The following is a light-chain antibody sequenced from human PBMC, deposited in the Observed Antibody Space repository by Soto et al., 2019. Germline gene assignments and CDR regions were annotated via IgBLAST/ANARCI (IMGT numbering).Light chain of an antibody. J-gene: IGLJ2*01. V-gene: IGLV2-14*01. CDR3: SSFTRSSTLV. Sequence: QSVLTQLASVSGSPGQSITISCTGSSSDVGAYDYVSWYQHHPGKAPKLLIYEVSYRPSGASIRFSGSKSGNTASLTISGLQAEDEAAYYCSSFTRSSTLVFGGGTKVTVL. CDR1: SSDVGAYDY. CDR2: EVS.